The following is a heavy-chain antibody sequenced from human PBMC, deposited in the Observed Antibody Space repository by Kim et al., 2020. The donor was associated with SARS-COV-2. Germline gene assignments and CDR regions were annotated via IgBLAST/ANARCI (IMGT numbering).Heavy chain of an antibody. V-gene: IGHV3-53*01. D-gene: IGHD3-9*01. Sequence: GGSLRLSCAVSGFNVDTTYMSWVRQAPGKGLEWVSAIQHASNTDYADSVKGRFTISRDSAKNTVFLQMNSFRDDDTAVYFCARSPATGWYIDYWGLGTLITVSS. CDR2: IQHASNT. J-gene: IGHJ4*02. CDR1: GFNVDTTY. CDR3: ARSPATGWYIDY.